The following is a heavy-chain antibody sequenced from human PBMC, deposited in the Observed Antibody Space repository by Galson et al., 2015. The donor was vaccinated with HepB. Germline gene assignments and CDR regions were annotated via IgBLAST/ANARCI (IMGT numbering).Heavy chain of an antibody. CDR3: ARYCSSTSCYQYYYYGMDV. V-gene: IGHV1-18*04. CDR2: ISAYNGNT. Sequence: SVKVSCKASGYKFTSYGISWVRQAPGQGLEWMGWISAYNGNTNYAQKLQGRVTMTTDTSTSTAYMELRSLRSDDTAVCYCARYCSSTSCYQYYYYGMDVWGQGTTVTVSS. CDR1: GYKFTSYG. J-gene: IGHJ6*02. D-gene: IGHD2-2*01.